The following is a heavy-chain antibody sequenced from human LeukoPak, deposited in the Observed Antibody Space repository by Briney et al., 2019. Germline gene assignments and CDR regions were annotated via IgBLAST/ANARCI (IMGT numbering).Heavy chain of an antibody. D-gene: IGHD6-13*01. CDR3: AKVYRSSWYFDY. CDR1: GFTFSSYN. CDR2: ISGSSTYI. Sequence: GGSLRLSCAASGFTFSSYNMNWVRQAPGKGLEWVSYISGSSTYIYYADSVKGRFTISRDNAKNSLYLQMNSLRAEDTAVYYCAKVYRSSWYFDYWGQGTLVTVSS. J-gene: IGHJ4*02. V-gene: IGHV3-21*04.